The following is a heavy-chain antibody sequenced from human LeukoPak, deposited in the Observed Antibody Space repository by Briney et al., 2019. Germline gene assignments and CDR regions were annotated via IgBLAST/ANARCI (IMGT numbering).Heavy chain of an antibody. D-gene: IGHD3-3*01. J-gene: IGHJ5*02. Sequence: GGSLRLSCAASGFTFSDYDMHWVRQAPGKGLEWVSYIGSSGYTTYYADSVKGRFTISRDNAKNSMYLQMNSLRAEDTAVYYCARGFGLFDPWGQGTLVTVSS. CDR3: ARGFGLFDP. CDR1: GFTFSDYD. V-gene: IGHV3-48*03. CDR2: IGSSGYTT.